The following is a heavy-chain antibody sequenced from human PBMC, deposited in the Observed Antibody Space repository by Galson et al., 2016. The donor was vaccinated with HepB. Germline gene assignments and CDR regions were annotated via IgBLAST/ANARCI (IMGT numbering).Heavy chain of an antibody. J-gene: IGHJ4*02. CDR2: IFHSGTT. Sequence: SETLSLTCAVSGGSISSETDSLGWIRQPPGKGLEWIGTIFHSGTTFYNPSLRTPVVISVDTSKNQFSLKVSSVTATDTAVYYCATPHVTGGPDFWGQGALVTVSS. CDR1: GGSISSETDS. V-gene: IGHV4-39*01. D-gene: IGHD3/OR15-3a*01. CDR3: ATPHVTGGPDF.